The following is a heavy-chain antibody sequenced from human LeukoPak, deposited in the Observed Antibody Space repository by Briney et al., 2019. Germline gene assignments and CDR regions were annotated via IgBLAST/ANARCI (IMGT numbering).Heavy chain of an antibody. CDR2: ISAYNGNT. D-gene: IGHD3-22*01. CDR3: ARDCDRSGYYCY. Sequence: GASVKVSCKASGYSFTSYGITWVRQAPGQGLEWMGWISAYNGNTNYAQLLQGRVTMTTDTSTSTAYMELRSLRSDDTAVYYCARDCDRSGYYCYRGQGTLVTVSS. J-gene: IGHJ4*02. V-gene: IGHV1-18*01. CDR1: GYSFTSYG.